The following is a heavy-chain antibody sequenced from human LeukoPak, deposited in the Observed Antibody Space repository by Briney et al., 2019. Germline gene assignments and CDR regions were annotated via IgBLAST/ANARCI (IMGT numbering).Heavy chain of an antibody. Sequence: GSLRLSCAASGFTFSSYTMNWVRQAPGKGLEWVAAISSNSRDIFYADSVKGRFSISRDNTHNSLSLRMNSLRAEDTAVYYCARGTHCSSTSCSVYWGQGTLVTVSS. CDR2: ISSNSRDI. CDR1: GFTFSSYT. V-gene: IGHV3-21*04. D-gene: IGHD2-2*01. CDR3: ARGTHCSSTSCSVY. J-gene: IGHJ4*02.